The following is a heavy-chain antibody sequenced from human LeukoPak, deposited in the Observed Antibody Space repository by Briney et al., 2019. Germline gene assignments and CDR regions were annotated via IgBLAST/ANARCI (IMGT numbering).Heavy chain of an antibody. Sequence: GGSLRLSCAASGFTFSVSPMHWVRQAPGKGLEWVGHIRSNANTYATAYAASVKGRFTISKDDSKNTAYLQMNSLKTEDTAVYYCANPVSYYGSGSPPWDNINWGQGTLVTVSS. J-gene: IGHJ4*02. D-gene: IGHD3-10*01. CDR1: GFTFSVSP. CDR2: IRSNANTYAT. V-gene: IGHV3-73*01. CDR3: ANPVSYYGSGSPPWDNIN.